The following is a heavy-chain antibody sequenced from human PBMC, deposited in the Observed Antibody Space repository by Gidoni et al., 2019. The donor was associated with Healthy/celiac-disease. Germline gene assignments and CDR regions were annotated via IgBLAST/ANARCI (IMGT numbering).Heavy chain of an antibody. CDR2: IDWDDDK. V-gene: IGHV2-70*01. J-gene: IGHJ4*02. CDR3: ARIPPDCSGGSCFDY. Sequence: QVTLRESGPALVKPTQTLTLTCTFSGFSLSTSGMCVSWIRQPPGKALEWLALIDWDDDKYYSPSLKTRLTISKDTSKNQVVLTMTNMDPVDTATYYCARIPPDCSGGSCFDYWGQGTLVTVSS. D-gene: IGHD2-15*01. CDR1: GFSLSTSGMC.